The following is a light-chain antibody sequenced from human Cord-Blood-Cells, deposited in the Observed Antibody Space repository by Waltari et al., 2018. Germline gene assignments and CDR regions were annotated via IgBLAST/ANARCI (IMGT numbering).Light chain of an antibody. J-gene: IGLJ3*02. V-gene: IGLV1-36*01. CDR1: SSNNGNND. CDR2: YDD. Sequence: QSVLTQPPSVSEDPGQRVTNSCSGRSSNNGNNDINWYQQLPGKAPKLLIYYDDLLPSGVSDRFSDSKSGTSASLAISGLQSEDEADYYCAAWDDSLNGPVFGGGTKLTVL. CDR3: AAWDDSLNGPV.